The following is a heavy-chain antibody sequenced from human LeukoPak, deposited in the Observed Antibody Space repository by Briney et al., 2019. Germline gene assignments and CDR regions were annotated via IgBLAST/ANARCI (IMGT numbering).Heavy chain of an antibody. J-gene: IGHJ4*02. CDR2: ISYDGSNK. CDR3: ARDHQPQWELLGY. Sequence: GRSLRLSCAASGFTFCSYAMHWVRQAPGKGLQWVAVISYDGSNKYYADSVKGRFTISRDNSKNTLYLQMNSLRAEDTAVYYCARDHQPQWELLGYWGQGTLVTVSS. V-gene: IGHV3-30-3*01. D-gene: IGHD1-26*01. CDR1: GFTFCSYA.